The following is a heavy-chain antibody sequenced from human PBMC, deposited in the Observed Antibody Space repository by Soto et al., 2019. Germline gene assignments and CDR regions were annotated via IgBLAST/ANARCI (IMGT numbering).Heavy chain of an antibody. J-gene: IGHJ4*02. V-gene: IGHV3-73*01. CDR1: GFTFSDSA. D-gene: IGHD1-26*01. Sequence: PGGSLRFSCAASGFTFSDSALHWVRQASGKGLEWVGRIRSKANSYATVYAASVTGRFTISRDDSKNTAYLQMNSLKTEDTAVYYCASLWSERERNFDQWGQGTM. CDR2: IRSKANSYAT. CDR3: ASLWSERERNFDQ.